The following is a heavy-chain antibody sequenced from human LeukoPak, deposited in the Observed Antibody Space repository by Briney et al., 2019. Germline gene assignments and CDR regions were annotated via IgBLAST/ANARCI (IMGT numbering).Heavy chain of an antibody. J-gene: IGHJ4*02. D-gene: IGHD5-24*01. Sequence: SDTVSLTCTVSGDSISGSSYYWVWIRQPPGKGLEWIGNIYYGGSTYYNPSLKSRVSISVDTSNNQFSLKVSSVTAADTAVYYCASADGYKIDYWGQGTLVTVSS. CDR3: ASADGYKIDY. V-gene: IGHV4-39*01. CDR2: IYYGGST. CDR1: GDSISGSSYY.